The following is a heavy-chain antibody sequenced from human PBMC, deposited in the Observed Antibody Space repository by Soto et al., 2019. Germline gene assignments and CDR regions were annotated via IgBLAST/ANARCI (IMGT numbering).Heavy chain of an antibody. CDR2: ISSSSFSI. Sequence: GGSLRLSCAASGFTFSSYSMNWVRQAPGKGLEWVSSISSSSFSINYADSVKSRFSISRDNAQNSLHLQMNNLRAEDTAVYYCARNESSNIYGMDVWGQGTTVTVSS. V-gene: IGHV3-21*01. D-gene: IGHD6-6*01. CDR1: GFTFSSYS. J-gene: IGHJ6*02. CDR3: ARNESSNIYGMDV.